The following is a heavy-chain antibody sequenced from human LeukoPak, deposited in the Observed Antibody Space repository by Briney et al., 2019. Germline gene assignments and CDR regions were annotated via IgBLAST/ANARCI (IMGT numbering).Heavy chain of an antibody. V-gene: IGHV1-18*01. Sequence: ASPKVSCKASRGTFSSYAISWVSPAPGQGLEWMGCFDAPLHETDYALDFQGRVTMTPDTSTSTMYMALRTLRSDDTAVYNCARDRRTKDYWGEGTLVTVSS. CDR2: FDAPLHET. D-gene: IGHD1-7*01. CDR1: RGTFSSYA. J-gene: IGHJ4*02. CDR3: ARDRRTKDY.